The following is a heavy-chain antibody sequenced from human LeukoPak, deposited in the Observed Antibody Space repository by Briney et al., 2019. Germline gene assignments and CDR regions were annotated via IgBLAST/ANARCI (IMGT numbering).Heavy chain of an antibody. CDR2: ISSTSITI. Sequence: GGSLRLSCAASGFTFSSASMNWVRQAPGKGLDWVSYISSTSITIHYAESVKGRFSVSRDNAKNSLFLEMNDLRAEDTAVYYCVRDPPDYWGQGTLVTVSS. J-gene: IGHJ4*02. CDR3: VRDPPDY. CDR1: GFTFSSAS. V-gene: IGHV3-48*01.